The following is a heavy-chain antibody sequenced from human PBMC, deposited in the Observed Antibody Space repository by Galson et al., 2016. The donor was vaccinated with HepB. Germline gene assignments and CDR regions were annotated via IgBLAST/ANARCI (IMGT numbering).Heavy chain of an antibody. CDR1: RFTFSSYA. J-gene: IGHJ6*02. Sequence: SLRLSCAASRFTFSSYAMSWVRQAPGKGLEWVSVISGSGGSTYYADSVKGRFTISRDNSKNTLYLQMNSLRAEDTAVYYCAREGTGSSSFIYYYYGMDVWGQGTTVTVSS. CDR2: ISGSGGST. V-gene: IGHV3-23*01. CDR3: AREGTGSSSFIYYYYGMDV. D-gene: IGHD6-13*01.